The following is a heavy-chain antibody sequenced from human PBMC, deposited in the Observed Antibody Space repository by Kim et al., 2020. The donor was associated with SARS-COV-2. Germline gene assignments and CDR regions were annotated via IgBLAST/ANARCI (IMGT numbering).Heavy chain of an antibody. CDR2: IYYSGST. CDR1: GGSISSYY. J-gene: IGHJ6*02. Sequence: SETLSLTCTVSGGSISSYYWSWIRQPPGKGLEWIGYIYYSGSTNYNPSLKSRVTISVDTSKNQFSLKLSSVTAADTAVYYCARIVVVPAGRYSYYYYGMDVWGQGTTVTVSS. CDR3: ARIVVVPAGRYSYYYYGMDV. V-gene: IGHV4-59*13. D-gene: IGHD2-2*01.